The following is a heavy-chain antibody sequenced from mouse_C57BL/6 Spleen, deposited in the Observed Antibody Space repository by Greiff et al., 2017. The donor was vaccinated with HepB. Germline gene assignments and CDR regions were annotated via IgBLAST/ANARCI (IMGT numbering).Heavy chain of an antibody. Sequence: VQLQQSGTVLARPGASVKMSCKTSGYTFTSYWMHWVKQRPGQGLEWIGAIYPGNSDTSYNQKFKGKAKLTAVTSASTAYMELSSLTNEDSAVYYCTIGDGYYVWFAYWGQGTLVTVSA. CDR1: GYTFTSYW. CDR2: IYPGNSDT. CDR3: TIGDGYYVWFAY. V-gene: IGHV1-5*01. D-gene: IGHD2-3*01. J-gene: IGHJ3*01.